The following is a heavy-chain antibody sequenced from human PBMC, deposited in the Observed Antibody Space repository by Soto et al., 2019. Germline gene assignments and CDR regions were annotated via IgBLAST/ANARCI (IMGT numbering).Heavy chain of an antibody. Sequence: LVESGGGVVQPGGSLRLSCVASGFTFSSYGFHWFRQAPGQGLEWVALISYDGTRKYHADSVRGRFTISRDNSKNTVYLQMSRLRAEDTALYYCAKTRGFSYEYGMDVWGQGTAVAVSS. V-gene: IGHV3-30*18. D-gene: IGHD5-18*01. CDR1: GFTFSSYG. J-gene: IGHJ6*02. CDR3: AKTRGFSYEYGMDV. CDR2: ISYDGTRK.